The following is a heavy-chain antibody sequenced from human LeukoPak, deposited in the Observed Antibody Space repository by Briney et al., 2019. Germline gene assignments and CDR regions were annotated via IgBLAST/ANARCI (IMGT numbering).Heavy chain of an antibody. CDR2: ISSSGSTI. V-gene: IGHV3-11*01. D-gene: IGHD3-10*01. CDR3: ARRGVLWFGELFYYGMDV. CDR1: GFTFSDYY. Sequence: GGSLRLSCAASGFTFSDYYMSWIRQAPGKGLEWVSYISSSGSTIYYADSVKGRFTISRDNAKNSLYLQMNSLRAEDTAVYYCARRGVLWFGELFYYGMDVWGQGTTVAVSS. J-gene: IGHJ6*02.